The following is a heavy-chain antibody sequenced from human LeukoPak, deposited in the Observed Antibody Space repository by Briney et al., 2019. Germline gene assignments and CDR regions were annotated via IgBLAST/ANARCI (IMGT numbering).Heavy chain of an antibody. Sequence: SETLSLTCAVSGGSISSYYWSWIRQPAGKGLEWIGRIYTSGSTNYNPSLRSRVTMSIGTSKSQFSLKLSSVTAADTAVYYCARDSTGYSSSHYYYYMDVWGKGTTVTISS. CDR3: ARDSTGYSSSHYYYYMDV. D-gene: IGHD6-13*01. J-gene: IGHJ6*03. V-gene: IGHV4-4*07. CDR2: IYTSGST. CDR1: GGSISSYY.